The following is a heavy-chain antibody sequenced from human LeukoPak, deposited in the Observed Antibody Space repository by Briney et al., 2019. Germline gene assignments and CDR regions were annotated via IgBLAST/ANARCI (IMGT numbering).Heavy chain of an antibody. CDR3: AKATSDSSGYYYSIYFDY. CDR2: ISGSGGST. Sequence: GGSLRLSCAASGFTFSSYAMSWVRQAPGKGLEWGSAISGSGGSTYYADSVKGRFTISRDNSKNTLYLQMNSLRAEDTAVYYCAKATSDSSGYYYSIYFDYWGQGTLVTVSS. V-gene: IGHV3-23*01. J-gene: IGHJ4*02. D-gene: IGHD3-22*01. CDR1: GFTFSSYA.